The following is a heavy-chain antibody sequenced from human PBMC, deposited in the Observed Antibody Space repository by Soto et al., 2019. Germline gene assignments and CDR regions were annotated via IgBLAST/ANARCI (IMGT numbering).Heavy chain of an antibody. V-gene: IGHV4-31*03. CDR1: GGSISSGGYY. D-gene: IGHD2-2*01. J-gene: IGHJ5*02. CDR3: AREGPATENWFDP. Sequence: QVQLQESGPGLVKPSQTLSLTCTVSGGSISSGGYYWSWIRQHPGKGLEWIGYIYYSGRTYYNPSLKSRVNITVDTSKNQFSLKLSSVTAADTAVYYCAREGPATENWFDPWGQGTLVTVSS. CDR2: IYYSGRT.